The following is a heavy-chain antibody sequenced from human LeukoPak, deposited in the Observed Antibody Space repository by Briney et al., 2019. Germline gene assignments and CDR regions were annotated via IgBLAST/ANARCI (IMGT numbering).Heavy chain of an antibody. CDR1: GYTFTGYY. J-gene: IGHJ6*03. Sequence: GASVKVSCKASGYTFTGYYMHWVRQAPGQGLEWMGWINPNSGGTNYAQKFQGRVTMTRDMSTSTVYMELSSLRSEDTAVYYCARAVPKADFDCLFPSYSYSYMDFWGKGPPVTVP. CDR2: INPNSGGT. CDR3: ARAVPKADFDCLFPSYSYSYMDF. D-gene: IGHD3-9*01. V-gene: IGHV1-2*02.